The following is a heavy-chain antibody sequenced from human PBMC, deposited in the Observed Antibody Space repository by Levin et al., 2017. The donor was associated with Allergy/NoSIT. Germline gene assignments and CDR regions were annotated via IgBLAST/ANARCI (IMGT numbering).Heavy chain of an antibody. D-gene: IGHD3-10*01. CDR3: ARDPGVNAFDI. V-gene: IGHV6-1*01. J-gene: IGHJ3*02. CDR1: VDTVSNTIAA. Sequence: SQTLSLPCAISVDTVSNTIAAWHWIRQSPSRGLEWLGRTYYRSKWYYDHAVSVKSRITISPDTSKNQLSLQLNSVTPEDTAVYFCARDPGVNAFDIWGQGTMVTVSS. CDR2: TYYRSKWYY.